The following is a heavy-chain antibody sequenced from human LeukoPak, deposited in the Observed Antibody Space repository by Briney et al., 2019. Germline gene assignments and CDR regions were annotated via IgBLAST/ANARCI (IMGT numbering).Heavy chain of an antibody. CDR1: GFTFGSYS. CDR3: ARVVVVVAFDY. V-gene: IGHV3-21*01. Sequence: PGGSLRLSCAASGFTFGSYSMNWVRQAPGKGLEWVSSISSSSSYIYYADSVKGRFTISRDNAKNSLYLQMNSLRAEDTAVYYCARVVVVVAFDYWGQGTLVTVSS. D-gene: IGHD2-15*01. J-gene: IGHJ4*02. CDR2: ISSSSSYI.